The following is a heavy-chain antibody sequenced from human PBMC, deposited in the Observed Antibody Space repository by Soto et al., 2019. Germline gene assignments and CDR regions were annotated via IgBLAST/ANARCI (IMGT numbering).Heavy chain of an antibody. V-gene: IGHV1-18*01. J-gene: IGHJ4*02. CDR1: GYTFTSYG. CDR2: ISAYNGNT. D-gene: IGHD4-17*01. CDR3: GRGTTVETGSY. Sequence: QVQLVQSGSEVKKPGASVKVSCKASGYTFTSYGINWVRQAPGQGLEWMGWISAYNGNTNYAQKLQSRFTMTTDTSTSTGHMELWSLRSDDTAVYYCGRGTTVETGSYWGQGTLVSVSS.